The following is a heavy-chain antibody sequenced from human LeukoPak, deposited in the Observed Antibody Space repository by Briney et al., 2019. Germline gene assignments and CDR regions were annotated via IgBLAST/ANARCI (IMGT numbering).Heavy chain of an antibody. Sequence: SETLSLTCAVYGGSFSGYHWSWIRQSLGKGLEWIGEIDPYGGSNYNPSLKSRVTISVDTSKSQFSLKLTSVTAADTAVYYCTSPWFDPWGQGTLVTVSS. CDR3: TSPWFDP. J-gene: IGHJ5*02. V-gene: IGHV4-34*01. CDR2: IDPYGGS. CDR1: GGSFSGYH.